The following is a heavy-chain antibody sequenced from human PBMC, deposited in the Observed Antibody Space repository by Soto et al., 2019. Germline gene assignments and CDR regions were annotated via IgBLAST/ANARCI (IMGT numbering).Heavy chain of an antibody. Sequence: GASVKVSCKASGXTFTXXXINWVRQALGQGLEWMGWMNPNNGNTSYAQKFQGRLTMTRNTSISTAYMELSSLRSEDTAVYYCARGIPADYWGQGTLVTVSS. J-gene: IGHJ4*02. CDR2: MNPNNGNT. CDR3: ARGIPADY. CDR1: GXTFTXXX. V-gene: IGHV1-8*01.